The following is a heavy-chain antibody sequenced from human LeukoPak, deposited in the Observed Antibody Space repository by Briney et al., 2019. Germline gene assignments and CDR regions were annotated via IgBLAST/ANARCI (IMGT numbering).Heavy chain of an antibody. Sequence: PGGSLRLSCAASGFTFSSYAMHWVRQAPGKGLEWVAVISYDGSNKYYADSVKGRFTISRDNSKNTLYLQMNSLRAEDTAVYYCARESIAAAGTDWGQGTLVTVSS. D-gene: IGHD6-13*01. J-gene: IGHJ4*02. CDR2: ISYDGSNK. CDR1: GFTFSSYA. V-gene: IGHV3-30-3*01. CDR3: ARESIAAAGTD.